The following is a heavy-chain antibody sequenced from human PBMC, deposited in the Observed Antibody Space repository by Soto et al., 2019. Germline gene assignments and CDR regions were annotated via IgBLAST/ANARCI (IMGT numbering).Heavy chain of an antibody. CDR3: ARSERSSGWNDY. V-gene: IGHV1-2*02. CDR2: INFNSGGT. J-gene: IGHJ4*02. CDR1: TYTFNGYY. Sequence: GASVKVSSKSSTYTFNGYYIHWLRQAPGQGLEWLGWINFNSGGTSSAQNFQGRVTMTRDASISTAYMEMSSLKSDDTAVYYCARSERSSGWNDYWGQGTRVTVSS. D-gene: IGHD6-19*01.